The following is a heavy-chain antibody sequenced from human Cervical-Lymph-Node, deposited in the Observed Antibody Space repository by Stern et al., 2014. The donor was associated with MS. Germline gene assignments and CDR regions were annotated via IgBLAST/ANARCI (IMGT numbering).Heavy chain of an antibody. CDR1: GFIFNNYA. V-gene: IGHV3-23*04. J-gene: IGHJ4*02. CDR2: ISGTTSST. Sequence: EVQLGESGGGLVQPGGSLRLSCATSGFIFNNYAMSWVRQAPGKGLEWVSSISGTTSSTYYADSVKGRFTISRDNSKNTLYLQMNSLRVEDTAVFYCATVRYCTNGACVRTPSFDHWGQGTQVTVSS. CDR3: ATVRYCTNGACVRTPSFDH. D-gene: IGHD2-8*01.